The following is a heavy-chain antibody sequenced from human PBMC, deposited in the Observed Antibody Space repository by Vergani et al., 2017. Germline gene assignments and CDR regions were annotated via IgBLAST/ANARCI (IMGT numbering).Heavy chain of an antibody. J-gene: IGHJ4*02. V-gene: IGHV5-51*01. Sequence: EVELVQSGPEMRKPGESLKISCKGSEYSFGNYWIGLVRQMPGKGLELMGIIYPADSDTRYSPSFQGQVTISADKSISTAFLQWDSLKASDTALYYCARHTNYTDSWGQGTLVTVSS. D-gene: IGHD5-24*01. CDR3: ARHTNYTDS. CDR1: EYSFGNYW. CDR2: IYPADSDT.